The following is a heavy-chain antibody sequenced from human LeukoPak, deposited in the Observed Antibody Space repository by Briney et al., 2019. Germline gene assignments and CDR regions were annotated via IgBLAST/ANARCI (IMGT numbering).Heavy chain of an antibody. Sequence: GGSLRLSCAASGFTFSSYAMSWVRQAPGKGLEWVSAISGSGGSTYYADSVKGRFTISRDNSKNTLYLQMNSLRAEDTAVYYCANDLYSSSWYSFDYWGQGTLVTVSS. V-gene: IGHV3-23*01. CDR1: GFTFSSYA. CDR2: ISGSGGST. J-gene: IGHJ4*02. CDR3: ANDLYSSSWYSFDY. D-gene: IGHD6-13*01.